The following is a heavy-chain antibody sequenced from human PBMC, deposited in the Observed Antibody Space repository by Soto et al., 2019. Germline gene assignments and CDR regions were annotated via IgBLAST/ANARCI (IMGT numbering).Heavy chain of an antibody. CDR3: AKDLGPPVRSHYPYWYFDV. CDR1: GFTFSTYA. V-gene: IGHV3-23*01. J-gene: IGHJ2*01. CDR2: ISGSGGAT. D-gene: IGHD3-10*01. Sequence: EVQLLESGGGLVQPGGSLSLSCAASGFTFSTYAMSGVRQTQGKGLEWVAGISGSGGATYYADAVKGRLTISRDNSNNTLYLQMNSLRAEDTAVYYCAKDLGPPVRSHYPYWYFDVWGRGTLVTVSS.